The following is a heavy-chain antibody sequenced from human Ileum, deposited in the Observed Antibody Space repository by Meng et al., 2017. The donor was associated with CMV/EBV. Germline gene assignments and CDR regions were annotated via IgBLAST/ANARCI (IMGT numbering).Heavy chain of an antibody. Sequence: GPGPAKPSGAPALPVAALVGPFSTYYWTWGRQPAGKGLEWIGRINAGGSTNDNPSLKSRVTMSVDTSKNQFSLKVTSVTAADTAVYYCAREENTVNQFEYWGQGTLVTVSS. CDR1: VGPFSTYY. CDR3: AREENTVNQFEY. CDR2: INAGGST. D-gene: IGHD4-17*01. V-gene: IGHV4-4*07. J-gene: IGHJ4*02.